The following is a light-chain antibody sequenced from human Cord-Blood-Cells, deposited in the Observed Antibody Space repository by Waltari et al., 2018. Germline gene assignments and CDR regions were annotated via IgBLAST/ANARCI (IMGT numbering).Light chain of an antibody. CDR2: GKN. J-gene: IGLJ1*01. CDR3: NSRDSSGNHV. V-gene: IGLV3-19*01. CDR1: SLSSYY. Sequence: SSELPQDPAVSVAFVQTVRITCQGDSLSSYYASWYQQKPGQAPVLVIYGKNNRPSGNPDRFSGSSSGNTASLTITGAQAEDEADYYCNSRDSSGNHVFGTGTKVTVI.